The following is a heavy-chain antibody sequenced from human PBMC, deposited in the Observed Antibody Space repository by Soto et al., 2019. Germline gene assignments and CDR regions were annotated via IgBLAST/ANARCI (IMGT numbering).Heavy chain of an antibody. D-gene: IGHD2-21*02. CDR3: AKDGGNSATEGPSLDY. CDR2: ISYDGSNK. CDR1: GFTFSSYG. V-gene: IGHV3-30*18. Sequence: QPGGSLRLSCAASGFTFSSYGMHWVRQAPGKGLEWVAVISYDGSNKYYADSVKGRFTISRDNSKNTLYLQMNSLRAEDTAVYYCAKDGGNSATEGPSLDYWGQGTLVTVSS. J-gene: IGHJ4*02.